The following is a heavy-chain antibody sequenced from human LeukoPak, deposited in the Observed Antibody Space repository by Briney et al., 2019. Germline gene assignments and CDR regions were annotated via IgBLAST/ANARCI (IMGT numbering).Heavy chain of an antibody. CDR2: ISSSSSTI. Sequence: PGGSLRLSCAASGFSFSDYYMSWIRQAPGKGLEWVSYISSSSSTIYYADSVKGRFTISRDNSKNTLYLQMNSLRAEDTAIYYCARDERLLSFLKWGQGTLVTVSS. CDR1: GFSFSDYY. J-gene: IGHJ4*02. CDR3: ARDERLLSFLK. V-gene: IGHV3-11*01. D-gene: IGHD3-3*01.